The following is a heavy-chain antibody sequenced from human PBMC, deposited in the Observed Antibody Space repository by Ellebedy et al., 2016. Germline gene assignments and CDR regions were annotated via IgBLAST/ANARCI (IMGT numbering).Heavy chain of an antibody. CDR2: ISYDVSTE. D-gene: IGHD3-3*01. J-gene: IGHJ6*03. CDR1: GFIFSSYA. CDR3: TRDYYDFWSGNFAFFLYYMDV. Sequence: GGSLRLXXAASGFIFSSYAMHWARQTPGKGLEWVAAISYDVSTENYADSVKGRFTISRDNSKSTLFLQMNSLRSDDTAVFYCTRDYYDFWSGNFAFFLYYMDVWGKGTTVTVS. V-gene: IGHV3-30-3*01.